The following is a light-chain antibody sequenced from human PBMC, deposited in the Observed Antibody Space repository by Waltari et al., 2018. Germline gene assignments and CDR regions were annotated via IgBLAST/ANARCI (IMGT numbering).Light chain of an antibody. CDR1: SSNIGRYP. CDR3: ASWDSGLNGYI. J-gene: IGLJ1*01. Sequence: QSVLTLPPSASGPPGQTVTISCSGSSSNIGRYPANWYQQVSGAPPKLLIPSNKQRPSGVPDRFSGSRSGTSASLVISGLQSEDEAEYYCASWDSGLNGYIFATGTKVTV. V-gene: IGLV1-44*01. CDR2: SNK.